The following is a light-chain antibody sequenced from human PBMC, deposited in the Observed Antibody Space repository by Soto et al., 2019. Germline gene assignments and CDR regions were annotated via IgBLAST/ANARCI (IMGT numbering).Light chain of an antibody. CDR2: GAS. CDR3: RQYGRSLEFA. CDR1: QSVSSN. J-gene: IGKJ4*01. Sequence: EIVMTQSPATLSVSPGERATLSCRASQSVSSNLAWYQQKPGQGPRLLIYGASTRATGIPDRFSGSGSGTDFTLTISRLDPEDFAVYYCRQYGRSLEFAVGGGTKVDIK. V-gene: IGKV3-20*01.